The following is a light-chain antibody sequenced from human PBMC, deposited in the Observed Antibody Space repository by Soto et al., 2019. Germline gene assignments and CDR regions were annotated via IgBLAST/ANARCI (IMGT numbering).Light chain of an antibody. CDR3: RSYTDTTTRYV. CDR1: SSDVGSYNY. V-gene: IGLV2-14*03. J-gene: IGLJ1*01. CDR2: DVT. Sequence: QSALTQPASVSGSPGQSITISCTGTSSDVGSYNYVSWYRQHPGKAPQLLIYDVTHRPAGVSSRFSGSKSDNTASLTISWLQAEDEADYYCRSYTDTTTRYVFGSGTKLTVL.